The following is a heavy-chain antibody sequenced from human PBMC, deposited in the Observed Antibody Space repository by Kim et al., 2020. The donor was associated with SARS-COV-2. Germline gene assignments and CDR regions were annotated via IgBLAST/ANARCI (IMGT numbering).Heavy chain of an antibody. D-gene: IGHD3-10*01. J-gene: IGHJ4*02. Sequence: SETLSLTCAVYGGSFSGYYWSWIGQPPGKGLEWIGELNHSGSTNYNPSLKSRVTISVDTSKNQFSLKLSSVTAADTAVYYCARRRITMVRGRNCYYFDYWGQGTLVTVSS. CDR3: ARRRITMVRGRNCYYFDY. V-gene: IGHV4-34*01. CDR2: LNHSGST. CDR1: GGSFSGYY.